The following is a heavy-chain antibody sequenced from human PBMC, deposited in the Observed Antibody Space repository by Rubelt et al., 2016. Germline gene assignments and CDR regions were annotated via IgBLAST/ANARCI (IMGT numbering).Heavy chain of an antibody. D-gene: IGHD2-21*01. CDR2: ISAYNGNT. CDR1: GYTFTSYG. Sequence: QVQLVQSGAEVKKPGASVKVSCKASGYTFTSYGISWVRQAPGQGLEWMGWISAYNGNTNYAPRLQWLVTMTTDTSTSTAYMGLRSLGSDDTAVDYCARGVMAISDYWGQGTLVTVSS. V-gene: IGHV1-18*01. J-gene: IGHJ4*02. CDR3: ARGVMAISDY.